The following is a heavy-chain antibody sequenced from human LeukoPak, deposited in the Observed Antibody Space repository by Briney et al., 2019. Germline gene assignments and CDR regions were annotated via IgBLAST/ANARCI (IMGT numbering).Heavy chain of an antibody. V-gene: IGHV3-11*04. CDR1: GFTFSDYY. D-gene: IGHD3-10*01. J-gene: IGHJ6*03. CDR2: ISSSGSTI. CDR3: ARHAWGPGSGRYGPLNRGYYYMDV. Sequence: GGSLRLSCAASGFTFSDYYMSWIRQAPGKGLEWVSYISSSGSTIYYADSVKGRFTISRDNAKNSLYLQMNSLRAEDTAVYYCARHAWGPGSGRYGPLNRGYYYMDVWGKGTTVTVSS.